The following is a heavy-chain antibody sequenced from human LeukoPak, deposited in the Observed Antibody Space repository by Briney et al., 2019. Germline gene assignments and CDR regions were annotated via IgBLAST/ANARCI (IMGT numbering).Heavy chain of an antibody. CDR2: ISWNSGSV. Sequence: GRSLRLSCAASGFTFDDYAIHWVRQAPGKGLEWVSGISWNSGSVGYADSVKGRFTISRDNAKNSLYLQMNSLRAEDTALYYCAKDIAGVKTGTTPGAFDIWGQGTMVTVSS. D-gene: IGHD1-1*01. V-gene: IGHV3-9*01. J-gene: IGHJ3*02. CDR3: AKDIAGVKTGTTPGAFDI. CDR1: GFTFDDYA.